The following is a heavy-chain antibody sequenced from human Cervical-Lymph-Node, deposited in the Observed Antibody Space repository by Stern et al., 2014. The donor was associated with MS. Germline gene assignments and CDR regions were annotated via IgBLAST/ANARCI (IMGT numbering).Heavy chain of an antibody. CDR1: GFTFSSYT. CDR2: ISGFSRTI. D-gene: IGHD3-3*01. J-gene: IGHJ4*02. CDR3: ARGITLFGEGK. Sequence: EVQLVESGGDLVQPGGSLRLSCAASGFTFSSYTMNWVRQAPGKGLEWISFISGFSRTIYYAYSVRGRFTISRDNANNSLYLQMNSLRVEDTAVYYCARGITLFGEGKWGQGTLVTVSS. V-gene: IGHV3-48*01.